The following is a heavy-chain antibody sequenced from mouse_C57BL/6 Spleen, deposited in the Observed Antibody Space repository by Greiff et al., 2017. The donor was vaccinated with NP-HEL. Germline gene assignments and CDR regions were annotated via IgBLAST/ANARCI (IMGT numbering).Heavy chain of an antibody. D-gene: IGHD4-1*01. CDR2: IRNKANGYTT. Sequence: VKLVESGGGLVQPGGSLSLSCAASGFTFTDYYMSWVRQPPGKALEWLGFIRNKANGYTTEYSASVKGRFTISRDKSQSILYLQMKALRAEDSATYYCARNWYFDYWGHGTTLTVSS. J-gene: IGHJ2*01. V-gene: IGHV7-3*01. CDR3: ARNWYFDY. CDR1: GFTFTDYY.